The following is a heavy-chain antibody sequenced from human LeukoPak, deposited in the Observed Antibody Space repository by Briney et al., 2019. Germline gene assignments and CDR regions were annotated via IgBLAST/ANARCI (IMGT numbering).Heavy chain of an antibody. CDR3: ARELGGDTNDY. CDR1: VGSFSGYY. D-gene: IGHD2-8*01. CDR2: INHSGST. J-gene: IGHJ4*02. V-gene: IGHV4-34*01. Sequence: PSEALSLTCAVYVGSFSGYYWSWIRQTPGKGLEWIGEINHSGSTNYNPSLKSRVTISVDTSKNQFSLRLSSVTAADTAVYYCARELGGDTNDYWGQGTLVTVSS.